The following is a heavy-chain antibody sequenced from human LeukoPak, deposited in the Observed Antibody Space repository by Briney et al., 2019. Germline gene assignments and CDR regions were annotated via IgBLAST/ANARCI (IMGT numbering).Heavy chain of an antibody. Sequence: GGSLRLSCAASGFTFSSYAMHWVRQAPGKGLEGVAVISYDGSNKYYADSVKGRFTISRDNSKNTLYLQMNSLRADDTAVYYCASRLGYYDSSGYYYVPYYYYGMDVWGQGTTVTVSS. CDR2: ISYDGSNK. D-gene: IGHD3-22*01. CDR3: ASRLGYYDSSGYYYVPYYYYGMDV. CDR1: GFTFSSYA. V-gene: IGHV3-30-3*01. J-gene: IGHJ6*02.